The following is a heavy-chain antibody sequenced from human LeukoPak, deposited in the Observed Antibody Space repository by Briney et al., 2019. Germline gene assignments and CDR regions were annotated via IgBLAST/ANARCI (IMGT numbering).Heavy chain of an antibody. CDR2: ISYDGSNK. Sequence: GGSLRLSCAASGFTFSSYAMHWVRQAPGKGLEWVAVISYDGSNKYYADSVKGRFTISRDNSKNTLYLQMNSLRAEDTAVYYCAREASMGDDILTGYYDLGYYMDVWGKGTTVTVSS. D-gene: IGHD3-9*01. CDR3: AREASMGDDILTGYYDLGYYMDV. V-gene: IGHV3-30-3*01. J-gene: IGHJ6*03. CDR1: GFTFSSYA.